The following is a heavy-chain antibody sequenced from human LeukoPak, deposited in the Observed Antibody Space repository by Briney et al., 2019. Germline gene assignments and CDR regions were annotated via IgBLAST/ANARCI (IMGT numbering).Heavy chain of an antibody. D-gene: IGHD3-22*01. J-gene: IGHJ4*02. V-gene: IGHV4-30-4*08. Sequence: PSETLSLTCTVSGGSISSGDYYWSWIRQPPGKGLEWVGYIYYSGSTYYNPSLKSRVTISVDTSKNQFSLQLSSVTAADTAVYYCARGGRGGYYDSSGYYYYWGQGTLVTVSS. CDR1: GGSISSGDYY. CDR3: ARGGRGGYYDSSGYYYY. CDR2: IYYSGST.